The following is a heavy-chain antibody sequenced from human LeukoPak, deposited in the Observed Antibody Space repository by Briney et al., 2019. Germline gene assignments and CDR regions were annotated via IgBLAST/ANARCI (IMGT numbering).Heavy chain of an antibody. CDR2: ISSSSSYI. Sequence: GGSLRLSCAASGFTFSSYSMNWVRQAPGKGLEWVSSISSSSSYIYYADSVKGRFTISRDNAKNSLYLQMNSLRAEDTAVYYCARARWAGYCSGGNCYDDYWGQGTLVTVSS. D-gene: IGHD2-15*01. J-gene: IGHJ4*02. CDR3: ARARWAGYCSGGNCYDDY. CDR1: GFTFSSYS. V-gene: IGHV3-21*01.